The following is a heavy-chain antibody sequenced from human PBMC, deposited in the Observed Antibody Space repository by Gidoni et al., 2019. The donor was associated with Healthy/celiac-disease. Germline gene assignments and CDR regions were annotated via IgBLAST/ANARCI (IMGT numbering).Heavy chain of an antibody. D-gene: IGHD2-21*02. V-gene: IGHV3-23*01. Sequence: EVQLLESGGGLVQPGGSLRLSCAASGFTLSSYSMSWVRQAPGKGLDSVSAISGSGGSTYYSDFVKGRFTISRDNSKNTLYLQMNSLRAEDTAVHYGAKGGYCGGDCYPADYWGQGTLVTVSS. CDR2: ISGSGGST. CDR3: AKGGYCGGDCYPADY. CDR1: GFTLSSYS. J-gene: IGHJ4*02.